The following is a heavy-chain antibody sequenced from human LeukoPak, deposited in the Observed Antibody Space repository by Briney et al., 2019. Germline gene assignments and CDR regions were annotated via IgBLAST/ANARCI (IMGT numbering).Heavy chain of an antibody. CDR1: GLTVSNSY. CDR3: ARDGTYTDYDPDFDV. Sequence: GGSLRLSCAASGLTVSNSYMSWVRQAPGKGLEWVANIKQDGSKKYYVDSVKGRFTISRDNAKNSLYLQMNSLRAEDTTVYYCARDGTYTDYDPDFDVWGQGTLVTVSS. D-gene: IGHD5-12*01. CDR2: IKQDGSKK. V-gene: IGHV3-7*01. J-gene: IGHJ4*02.